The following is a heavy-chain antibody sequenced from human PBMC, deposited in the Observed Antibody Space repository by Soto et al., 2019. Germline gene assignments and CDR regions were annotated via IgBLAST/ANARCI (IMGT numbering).Heavy chain of an antibody. J-gene: IGHJ5*02. CDR1: GYTFTSYA. Sequence: ASVKVSCKASGYTFTSYAMHWVRQAPGQRLEWMGWINAGNGNTKYSQKFQGRVTITRDTSASTAYMELSSLRSEDTAVYYCARDAYDSSGYYYAWFDPWGQGTLVTVSS. CDR2: INAGNGNT. CDR3: ARDAYDSSGYYYAWFDP. D-gene: IGHD3-22*01. V-gene: IGHV1-3*01.